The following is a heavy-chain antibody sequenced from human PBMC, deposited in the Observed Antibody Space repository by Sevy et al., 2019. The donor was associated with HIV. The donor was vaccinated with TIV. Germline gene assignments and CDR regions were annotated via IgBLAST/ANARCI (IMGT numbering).Heavy chain of an antibody. J-gene: IGHJ4*02. CDR2: ISSSGSTI. Sequence: GGSLILSCAASGFTFSDYYMSWIRHAPGKGLEWVSYISSSGSTIYYADSVKGRFTISRDNAKNSLYLQMNSLRAEDTAVYYCARARTSSGWPTGYWGQGTLVTVSS. D-gene: IGHD6-19*01. CDR1: GFTFSDYY. CDR3: ARARTSSGWPTGY. V-gene: IGHV3-11*01.